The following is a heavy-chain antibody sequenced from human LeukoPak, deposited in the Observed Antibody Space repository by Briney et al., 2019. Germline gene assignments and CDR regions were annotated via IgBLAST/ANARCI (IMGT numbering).Heavy chain of an antibody. Sequence: SETLSLTCAVYGGSFSGYYWSWIRQPPGKGLEWIGEINHSGSTNYNPSLKSRVTISVDTSKNQFSLKLSSVTAADTAVYYCARVQGVAGTKGDYYYCYMDVWGKGTTVTVSS. V-gene: IGHV4-34*01. J-gene: IGHJ6*03. CDR1: GGSFSGYY. CDR3: ARVQGVAGTKGDYYYCYMDV. CDR2: INHSGST. D-gene: IGHD6-19*01.